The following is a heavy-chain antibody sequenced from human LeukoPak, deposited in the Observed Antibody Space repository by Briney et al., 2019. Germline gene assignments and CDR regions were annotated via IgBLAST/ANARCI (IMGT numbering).Heavy chain of an antibody. Sequence: SETLSLTCIVSGGSIGGHYWSWIRQPPAKGLEWVGYVYYSGETNYNPSLKSRVTISVDTSKNQFSLKLTPVTAADTAVYYCARLQGDSTAIFDYWGQGILASVSS. V-gene: IGHV4-59*11. D-gene: IGHD2-21*01. J-gene: IGHJ4*02. CDR2: VYYSGET. CDR1: GGSIGGHY. CDR3: ARLQGDSTAIFDY.